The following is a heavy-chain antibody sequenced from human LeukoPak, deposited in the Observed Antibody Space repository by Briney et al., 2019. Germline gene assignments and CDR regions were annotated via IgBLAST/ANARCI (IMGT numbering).Heavy chain of an antibody. CDR1: GFTFNRCW. D-gene: IGHD3-22*01. J-gene: IGHJ4*02. Sequence: PGGSLRLSCVVSGFTFNRCWMNWVRQAPGKGLEWVAHINPDGRDTYYVDSMKGRFTISRDNAQNSMYLQMNSLRAEDTAVYYCAKAYYYDSSGYYFSLYYFDYWGQGTLVTVSS. CDR2: INPDGRDT. CDR3: AKAYYYDSSGYYFSLYYFDY. V-gene: IGHV3-7*03.